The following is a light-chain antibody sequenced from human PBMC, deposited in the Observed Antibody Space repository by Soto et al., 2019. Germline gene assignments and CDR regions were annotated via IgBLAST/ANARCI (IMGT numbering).Light chain of an antibody. Sequence: EVVLTQSPATLSLSPGERATLSCRASQIVSNYLAWYQQRPGQAPRLLIYDASKRATGIPARFSGSGSGTDFTLTISSLEPEDFAVYYCQQRSNWPRTFGQGTKVEIK. CDR2: DAS. J-gene: IGKJ1*01. CDR3: QQRSNWPRT. CDR1: QIVSNY. V-gene: IGKV3-11*01.